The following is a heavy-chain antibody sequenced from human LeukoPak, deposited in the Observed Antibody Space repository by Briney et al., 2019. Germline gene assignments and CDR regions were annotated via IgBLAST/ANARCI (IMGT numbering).Heavy chain of an antibody. CDR3: ARIGGIPLGSFDI. CDR2: IYYSGSN. V-gene: IGHV4-59*01. Sequence: SETLSLTCTVSGGSISSYYWSWIRQPPGKGLEWIGYIYYSGSNNYNSALKSQATISADTSKNQFSLKLSSVTAADTAVYYCARIGGIPLGSFDIWGQGTMVTVSS. D-gene: IGHD2-2*02. J-gene: IGHJ3*02. CDR1: GGSISSYY.